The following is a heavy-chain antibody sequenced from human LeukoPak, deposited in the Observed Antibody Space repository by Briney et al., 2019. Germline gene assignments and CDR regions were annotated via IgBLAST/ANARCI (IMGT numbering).Heavy chain of an antibody. J-gene: IGHJ4*02. CDR1: GDSVSSNSAA. CDR2: TYYRSKWYN. Sequence: SQTLSLTCAISGDSVSSNSAAWNWIRQSPSRGLEWLGRTYYRSKWYNDYAVSVKSRITINPDTSKNQFSLQLNSVTPEDTAVYYCARQRITMVRGVISFDYWGQGTLVTVSS. V-gene: IGHV6-1*01. CDR3: ARQRITMVRGVISFDY. D-gene: IGHD3-10*01.